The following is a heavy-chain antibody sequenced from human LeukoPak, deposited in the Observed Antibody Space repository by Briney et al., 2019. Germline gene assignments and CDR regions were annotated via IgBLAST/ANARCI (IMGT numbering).Heavy chain of an antibody. J-gene: IGHJ5*01. CDR2: ISGSGGST. CDR1: GFTFSTYG. CDR3: AKDRHAPGRYCSSTTCFPFDS. V-gene: IGHV3-23*01. Sequence: GGTLRLSCAASGFTFSTYGMSWVRQAPGKGLEWVSAISGSGGSTYYADSVKGRFTISRDNSKSTLYLQMNSLRAEDTAVYYCAKDRHAPGRYCSSTTCFPFDSWGQGTLVTVSS. D-gene: IGHD2-2*01.